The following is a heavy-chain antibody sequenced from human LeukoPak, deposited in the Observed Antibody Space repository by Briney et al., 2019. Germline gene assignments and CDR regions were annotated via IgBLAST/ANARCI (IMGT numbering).Heavy chain of an antibody. J-gene: IGHJ4*02. CDR1: GVSFSGYY. CDR3: ASGEGVIVRYVY. Sequence: SETLSLTCAVYGVSFSGYYWSWIRQPPGKGLEWIGEINHSGSTNYNPSLKSRVTISVDTSKNQFSLKLSSVTAADTAVYYCASGEGVIVRYVYWGQGTLVTVSS. D-gene: IGHD3-16*02. CDR2: INHSGST. V-gene: IGHV4-34*01.